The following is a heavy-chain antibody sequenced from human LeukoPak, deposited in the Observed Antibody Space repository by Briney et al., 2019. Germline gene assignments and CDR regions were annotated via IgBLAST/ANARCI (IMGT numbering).Heavy chain of an antibody. J-gene: IGHJ6*03. V-gene: IGHV3-30*18. D-gene: IGHD2/OR15-2a*01. CDR1: GFTFSSYG. CDR3: AKAADQYYYSYFYYMDV. Sequence: GRSLRLSCAASGFTFSSYGMHWVRQAPGKGLEWVAVISYDGSSKDYADSVKGRFTISRDNSKNTLYLQMNSLRVEDTAVYYCAKAADQYYYSYFYYMDVWGKGTTVTVSS. CDR2: ISYDGSSK.